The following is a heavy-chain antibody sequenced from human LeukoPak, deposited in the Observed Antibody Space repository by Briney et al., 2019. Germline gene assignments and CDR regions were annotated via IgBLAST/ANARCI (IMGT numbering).Heavy chain of an antibody. Sequence: SETLSLTCTVSGASISGYYWGWIRQSPGKGLEWIGYIHYSGDTNYVPSLKSRVSISVDTPKNQFSLKLTSLTAADTAVYYCVKVGTGTVDFWGQGTLVSISS. J-gene: IGHJ4*02. V-gene: IGHV4-59*01. CDR2: IHYSGDT. D-gene: IGHD1-1*01. CDR3: VKVGTGTVDF. CDR1: GASISGYY.